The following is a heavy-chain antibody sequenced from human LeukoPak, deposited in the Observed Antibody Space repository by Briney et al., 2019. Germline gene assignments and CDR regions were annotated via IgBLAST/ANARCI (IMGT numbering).Heavy chain of an antibody. Sequence: GGSLRLSCAASGFTFSSYAMSWVRQAPGKGLEWVANIKKDGSEKYYVDSVKGRFTISRDNAKNSLYLQMNSLRAEDTAVYYCARDLYRIVVVPHYFDYWGQGPLVTVSS. CDR1: GFTFSSYA. V-gene: IGHV3-7*01. J-gene: IGHJ4*02. CDR3: ARDLYRIVVVPHYFDY. D-gene: IGHD3-22*01. CDR2: IKKDGSEK.